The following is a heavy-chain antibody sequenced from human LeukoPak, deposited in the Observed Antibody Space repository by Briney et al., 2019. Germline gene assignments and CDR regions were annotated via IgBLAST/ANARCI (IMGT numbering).Heavy chain of an antibody. CDR1: GFTFDDYA. CDR2: IGWDGGGT. D-gene: IGHD2/OR15-2a*01. CDR3: AKGQYRSNYYFDY. J-gene: IGHJ4*02. V-gene: IGHV3-43D*03. Sequence: GGSLRLSCAASGFTFDDYAMHWVRQAPGRGLEWVSLIGWDGGGTYYADSVKGRFTISRDNSKNSLYLQMNSLRAEDTALYYCAKGQYRSNYYFDYWGQGTLVTVSS.